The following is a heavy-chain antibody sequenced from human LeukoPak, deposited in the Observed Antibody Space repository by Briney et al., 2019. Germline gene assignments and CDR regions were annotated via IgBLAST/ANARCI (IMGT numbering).Heavy chain of an antibody. Sequence: GASVKVSCKASGYTFTGYYMHWVRQAPGQGLEWMGWINPNSGGTNYAQKFQGRVTMTRDTSISTAYMELSRLRSDDTAVYYCAREANYYDSSGYYLDYWGQGTLVTVSS. V-gene: IGHV1-2*02. CDR3: AREANYYDSSGYYLDY. CDR2: INPNSGGT. D-gene: IGHD3-22*01. CDR1: GYTFTGYY. J-gene: IGHJ4*02.